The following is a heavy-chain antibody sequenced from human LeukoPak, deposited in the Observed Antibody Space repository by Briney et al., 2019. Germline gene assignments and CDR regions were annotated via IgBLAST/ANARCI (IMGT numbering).Heavy chain of an antibody. V-gene: IGHV4-38-2*02. CDR3: ARAVFGGYCSGGSCYYYYYMDV. CDR1: GYSISSGYY. Sequence: SETLSLTCTVSGYSISSGYYWGWIRQPPGKGLEWIGSIYHSGSTYYNPSLKSRVTISVDTSKNQFSLKLSSVTAADTAVYYCARAVFGGYCSGGSCYYYYYMDVWGKGTTVTVSS. CDR2: IYHSGST. D-gene: IGHD2-15*01. J-gene: IGHJ6*03.